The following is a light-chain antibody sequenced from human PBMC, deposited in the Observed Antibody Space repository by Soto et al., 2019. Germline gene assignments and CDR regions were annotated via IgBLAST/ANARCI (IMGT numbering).Light chain of an antibody. Sequence: QSVLTQSPSASASLGASVKLICTLSSGHSSYAIAWHQQQPEKGPRYLMKLNSDGSHSKGDGIPDRFSGSSSGAERYLTISSLQSEDEADYYCQTWGTGLLVFGGGTKLTVL. J-gene: IGLJ3*02. CDR1: SGHSSYA. CDR3: QTWGTGLLV. CDR2: LNSDGSH. V-gene: IGLV4-69*01.